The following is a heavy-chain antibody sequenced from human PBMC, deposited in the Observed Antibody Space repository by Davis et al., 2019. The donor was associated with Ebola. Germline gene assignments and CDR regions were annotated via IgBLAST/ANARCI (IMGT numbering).Heavy chain of an antibody. CDR3: ARVLRSSYGMDV. CDR2: IIPILGIA. J-gene: IGHJ6*02. V-gene: IGHV1-69*10. CDR1: GGTFSSYA. Sequence: SVKVSCKASGGTFSSYAISWVRQAPGQGLEWMGGIIPILGIANYAQKFQGRVTITADKSTSTAYMELSSLRSEDTAVYYCARVLRSSYGMDVWGQGTTVTVSS. D-gene: IGHD3-3*01.